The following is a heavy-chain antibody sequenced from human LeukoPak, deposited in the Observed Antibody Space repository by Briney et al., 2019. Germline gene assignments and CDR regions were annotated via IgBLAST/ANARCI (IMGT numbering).Heavy chain of an antibody. D-gene: IGHD3-22*01. V-gene: IGHV4-38-2*01. Sequence: SETLSLTCAVSGYSISSGDYWGWIRQPPGEGLEGSGGIYHSGSTYYNASVKSRFTISGDTSKNQFSLKLSPLTAADTSLSYCARHEGRSGYYFHPYFDYWGQGTLVTVSS. CDR1: GYSISSGDY. J-gene: IGHJ4*02. CDR3: ARHEGRSGYYFHPYFDY. CDR2: IYHSGST.